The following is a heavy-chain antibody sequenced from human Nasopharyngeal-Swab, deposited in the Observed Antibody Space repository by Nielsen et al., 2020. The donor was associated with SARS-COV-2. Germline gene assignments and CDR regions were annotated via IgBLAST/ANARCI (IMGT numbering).Heavy chain of an antibody. CDR1: GFTFSSYA. V-gene: IGHV3-23*01. D-gene: IGHD3-10*01. CDR2: ISGSGGST. Sequence: GESLKISCAASGFTFSSYAMSWVHQAPGKGLEWVSAISGSGGSTYYADSVKGRFTISKDNSKNTLYLQMNSLRAEDTAVYYCAKGRGADYWGQGTLVTVSS. CDR3: AKGRGADY. J-gene: IGHJ4*02.